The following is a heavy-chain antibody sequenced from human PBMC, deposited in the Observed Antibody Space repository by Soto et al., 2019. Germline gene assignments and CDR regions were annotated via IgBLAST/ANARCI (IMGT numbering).Heavy chain of an antibody. Sequence: PSETLSLTCTVSGGYVSSGSYYWSWIRQPPGKRLERIRYIYYRGSTNYNPSLMSRVTISVDTSKNQFSLKLSSVTAADTAVYYCAREMSGPAVAGLLAHHYYGMDVWGQGTTVTVSS. CDR1: GGYVSSGSYY. V-gene: IGHV4-61*01. CDR2: IYYRGST. D-gene: IGHD6-19*01. J-gene: IGHJ6*02. CDR3: AREMSGPAVAGLLAHHYYGMDV.